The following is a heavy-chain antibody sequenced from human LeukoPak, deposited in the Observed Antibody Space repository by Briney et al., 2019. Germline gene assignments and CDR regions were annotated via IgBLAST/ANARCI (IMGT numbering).Heavy chain of an antibody. D-gene: IGHD6-25*01. J-gene: IGHJ6*02. CDR2: IYHSGST. CDR1: GGSISSGGYF. Sequence: PSETLSLTCAVSGGSISSGGYFWSWIRQPPGKGLEWIGYIYHSGSTYYNPSLKSRVTISVDRSKNQFSLKLSSVTAADTAVYYCARGREAAGYYYGMDVWGQGTTVTVSS. V-gene: IGHV4-30-2*01. CDR3: ARGREAAGYYYGMDV.